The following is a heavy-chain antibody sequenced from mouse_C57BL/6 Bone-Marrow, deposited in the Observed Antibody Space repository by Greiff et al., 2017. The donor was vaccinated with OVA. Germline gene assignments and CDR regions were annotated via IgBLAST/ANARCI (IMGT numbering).Heavy chain of an antibody. J-gene: IGHJ1*03. CDR2: INPNNGGT. CDR1: GYTFTDYY. D-gene: IGHD1-1*01. Sequence: VQLQQSGPELVKPGASVKISCKASGYTFTDYYMNWVKQSHGKSLEWIGDINPNNGGTSYNQKFKGKATLTVDKSSSTAYMEFRSLTSEDSAGYYCASPDGSSYWYCDVWGTGTTVTVSS. V-gene: IGHV1-26*01. CDR3: ASPDGSSYWYCDV.